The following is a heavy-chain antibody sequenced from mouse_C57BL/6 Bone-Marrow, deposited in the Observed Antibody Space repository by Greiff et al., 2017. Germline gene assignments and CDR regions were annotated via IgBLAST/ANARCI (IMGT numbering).Heavy chain of an antibody. V-gene: IGHV1-81*01. CDR3: ARRSNWSMDY. CDR1: GYTFTSYG. J-gene: IGHJ4*01. CDR2: IYPRSGNT. Sequence: VQLQQSGAELARPGASLKLSCKASGYTFTSYGISWVKQRTGQGLEWIGAIYPRSGNTYYNEKFKGKVTLSADKSSSTAYMELPSLTAEYSAVYFCARRSNWSMDYWGQGTSVTVSS. D-gene: IGHD4-1*01.